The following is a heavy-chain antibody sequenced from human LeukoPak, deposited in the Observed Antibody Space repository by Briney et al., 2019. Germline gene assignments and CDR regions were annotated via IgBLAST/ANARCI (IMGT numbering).Heavy chain of an antibody. Sequence: GGSLRLSCAASGFTVSSNYMSWVRQAPGKGLEWVSVIYSGGSTYYADSVKGRFTISRDNSKNTLYLQMNSLRAEDTAVYYCAREPAWTYYYDSSGYLKGAFDIWGQGTMVTVSS. CDR3: AREPAWTYYYDSSGYLKGAFDI. J-gene: IGHJ3*02. V-gene: IGHV3-66*01. CDR2: IYSGGST. D-gene: IGHD3-22*01. CDR1: GFTVSSNY.